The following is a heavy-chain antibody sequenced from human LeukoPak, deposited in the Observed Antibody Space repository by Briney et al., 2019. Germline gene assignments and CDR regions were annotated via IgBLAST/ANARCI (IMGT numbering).Heavy chain of an antibody. V-gene: IGHV1-2*02. CDR1: GYTFTGYY. J-gene: IGHJ5*02. CDR3: ARPGIAAAGTRWFGP. CDR2: INPNSGGT. Sequence: ASVKVSCKASGYTFTGYYMHWVRQAPGQGLEWMGWINPNSGGTNYAQKFQGRVTMTRDTSISTAYMELSRLRSDDTAVYYCARPGIAAAGTRWFGPWGQGTLVTVSS. D-gene: IGHD6-13*01.